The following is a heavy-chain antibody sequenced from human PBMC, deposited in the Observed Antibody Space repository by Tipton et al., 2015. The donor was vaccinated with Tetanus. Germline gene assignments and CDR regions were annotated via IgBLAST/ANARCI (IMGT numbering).Heavy chain of an antibody. D-gene: IGHD3-3*01. CDR1: GGSISSYX. J-gene: IGHJ4*02. V-gene: IGHV4-59*01. Sequence: TLSLTCTVSGGSISSYXWSWXRXXSXXGLEWIGYIYYSGXXXXXXSPKSRXPISVDTSKNQFSLKLSSVTAADTAVYYCARASYGFPKKGPFDSWGQGALVIVSS. CDR3: ARASYGFPKKGPFDS. CDR2: IYYSGXX.